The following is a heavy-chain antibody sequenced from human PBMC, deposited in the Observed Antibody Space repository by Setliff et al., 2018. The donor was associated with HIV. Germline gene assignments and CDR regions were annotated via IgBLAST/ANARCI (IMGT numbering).Heavy chain of an antibody. V-gene: IGHV1-46*01. Sequence: ASVKVSCKASGYTFANYYMDWVRQAPGQVLEWMAKINPTSGSTDYIQRFQGRVTVTRDTSTSTVYMELSSLRPDDTAIYYCARGRVGGTGYYFDSWGQGTLVTVSS. D-gene: IGHD6-19*01. CDR2: INPTSGST. CDR1: GYTFANYY. CDR3: ARGRVGGTGYYFDS. J-gene: IGHJ4*02.